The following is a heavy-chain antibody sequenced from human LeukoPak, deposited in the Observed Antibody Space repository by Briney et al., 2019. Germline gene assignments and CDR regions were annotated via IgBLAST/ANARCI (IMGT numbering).Heavy chain of an antibody. V-gene: IGHV3-11*04. CDR1: GFTFSDYH. CDR3: AREAYYYDSSGYYYPFDY. J-gene: IGHJ4*02. Sequence: TGGSLRLSCAASGFTFSDYHMSWIRQAPGKGLEWVSYIVNSGGTMYYADSVQGRFTISRDNAKNSLYLQMNSLRAEDTAVYYCAREAYYYDSSGYYYPFDYWGQGTLVTVSS. CDR2: IVNSGGTM. D-gene: IGHD3-22*01.